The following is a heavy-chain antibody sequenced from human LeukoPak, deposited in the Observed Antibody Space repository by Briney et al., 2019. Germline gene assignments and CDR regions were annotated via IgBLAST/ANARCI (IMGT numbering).Heavy chain of an antibody. CDR2: MYYSGTT. D-gene: IGHD7-27*01. CDR3: ARHLLAGGSIDN. J-gene: IGHJ4*02. CDR1: GGSISRGIYS. Sequence: PSGTLSLTCSVAGGSISRGIYSWGWIRQPPGKGLEWIGSMYYSGTTQYNPSLKARVTMSVDTSNNQFSLKLSSVTAADTAVYYCARHLLAGGSIDNWDQGTLVTVSS. V-gene: IGHV4-39*01.